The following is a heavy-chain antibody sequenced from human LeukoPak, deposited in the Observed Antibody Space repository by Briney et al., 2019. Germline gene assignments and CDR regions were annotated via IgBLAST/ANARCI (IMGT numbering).Heavy chain of an antibody. J-gene: IGHJ6*02. CDR3: ARGPQMYYDFWSGPRGV. CDR1: GGTFSSYA. D-gene: IGHD3-3*01. CDR2: IIPILGIA. Sequence: SVKVSCKASGGTFSSYAISWVRQAPGQGLEWMGRIIPILGIANYAQKFQGRVTMTRNTSISTAYMELSSLRSEDTAVYYCARGPQMYYDFWSGPRGVWGQGTTVTVSS. V-gene: IGHV1-69*04.